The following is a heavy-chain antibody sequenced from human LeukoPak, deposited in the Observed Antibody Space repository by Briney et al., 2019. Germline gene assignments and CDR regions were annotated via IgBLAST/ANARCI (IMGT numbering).Heavy chain of an antibody. CDR3: ASRQIAVAGTTFGEYFQH. V-gene: IGHV1-2*02. Sequence: ASVKVSCKASGYTFTGYYMQWVRQAPGQGLEWMGWINPNSGGTNYAQKFQGRVTMTRDTSISTAYMELSRLRSDDTAVYYCASRQIAVAGTTFGEYFQHWGQGTLVTVSS. CDR2: INPNSGGT. J-gene: IGHJ1*01. CDR1: GYTFTGYY. D-gene: IGHD6-19*01.